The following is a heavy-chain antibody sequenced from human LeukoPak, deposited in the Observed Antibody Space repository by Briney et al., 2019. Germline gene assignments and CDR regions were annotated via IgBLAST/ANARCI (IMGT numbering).Heavy chain of an antibody. CDR1: GGSISSYY. Sequence: PSETLSLTCTVSGGSISSYYWSWIRQPPGKGLDWIGYIYYTGSTNYNPSLKSRVTLSVDTSKNQFSLKLSSVTAADTAVYYCARGRVGATFDYWGQGTLVTVSS. CDR2: IYYTGST. CDR3: ARGRVGATFDY. D-gene: IGHD1-26*01. V-gene: IGHV4-59*13. J-gene: IGHJ4*02.